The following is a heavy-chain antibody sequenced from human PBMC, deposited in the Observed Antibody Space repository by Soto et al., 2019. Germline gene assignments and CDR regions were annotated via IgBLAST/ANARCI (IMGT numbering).Heavy chain of an antibody. D-gene: IGHD1-1*01. V-gene: IGHV1-18*01. Sequence: ASVKVSCKASGYTFTSYGISWVRQAPGQGLEWMGWISAYNGNTNYAQKLQGRVTMTTDTSTSTAYMELRSLRSDDTAVYYCARGRVDNQLEGVAYNLDYWGQGTLVTVSS. J-gene: IGHJ4*02. CDR2: ISAYNGNT. CDR3: ARGRVDNQLEGVAYNLDY. CDR1: GYTFTSYG.